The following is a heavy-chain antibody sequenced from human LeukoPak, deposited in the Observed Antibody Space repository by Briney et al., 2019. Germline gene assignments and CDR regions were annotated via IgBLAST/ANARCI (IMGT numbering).Heavy chain of an antibody. Sequence: GASVKVSCKASGYTFTSYDINWVRQATGQGLEWMGWISAYNGNTNYAQKLQGRVTMTTDTSTSTAYMELRSLRSDDTAVYYCARDLTAVGATTFGYWGQGTLVTVSS. CDR2: ISAYNGNT. V-gene: IGHV1-18*01. D-gene: IGHD1-26*01. CDR3: ARDLTAVGATTFGY. CDR1: GYTFTSYD. J-gene: IGHJ4*02.